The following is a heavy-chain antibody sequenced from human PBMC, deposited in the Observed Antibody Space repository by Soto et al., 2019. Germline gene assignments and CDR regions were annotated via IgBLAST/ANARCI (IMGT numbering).Heavy chain of an antibody. CDR1: GGSISSYY. Sequence: SETLSLTCTVSGGSISSYYWSWIRQPPGKGLEWIGYIYYSGSTNYNPSLKSRVTISVDTSKNQFSLKLSSVTAADTAVYYCARQRGWYDSSGYYNWFDPWGQGTLVT. D-gene: IGHD3-22*01. V-gene: IGHV4-59*08. CDR3: ARQRGWYDSSGYYNWFDP. J-gene: IGHJ5*02. CDR2: IYYSGST.